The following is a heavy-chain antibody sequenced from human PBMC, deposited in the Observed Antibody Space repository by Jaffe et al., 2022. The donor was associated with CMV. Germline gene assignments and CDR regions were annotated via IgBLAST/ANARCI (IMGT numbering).Heavy chain of an antibody. J-gene: IGHJ6*03. CDR3: ARDREDTAALNPNWDYYYYMDV. D-gene: IGHD5-18*01. CDR1: GFTFSDYY. Sequence: QVQLVESGGGLVKPGGSLRLSCAASGFTFSDYYMSWIRQAPGKGLEWVSYISSSSSYTNYADSVKGRFTISRDNAKNSLYLQMNSLRAEDTAVYYCARDREDTAALNPNWDYYYYMDVWGKGTTVTVSS. CDR2: ISSSSSYT. V-gene: IGHV3-11*06.